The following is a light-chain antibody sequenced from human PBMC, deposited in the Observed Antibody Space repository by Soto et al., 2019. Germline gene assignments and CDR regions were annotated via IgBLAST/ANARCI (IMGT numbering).Light chain of an antibody. V-gene: IGKV1-5*01. CDR3: QQYNSYSLWT. Sequence: DIQMTQSPSTLSASVGDRVTITCRASQSISSWLAWYQQQPGKAPKLLIYDASSLESGVPSRFSGSGSGTEFTLTISSLQPDDFATYYCQQYNSYSLWTFGQGTKVEIK. CDR1: QSISSW. CDR2: DAS. J-gene: IGKJ1*01.